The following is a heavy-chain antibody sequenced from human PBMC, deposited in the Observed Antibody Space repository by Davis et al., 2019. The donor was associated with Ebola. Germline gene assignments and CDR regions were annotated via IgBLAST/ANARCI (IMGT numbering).Heavy chain of an antibody. V-gene: IGHV3-23*01. D-gene: IGHD2-15*01. Sequence: GESLKISCAASGFTFSSYAMSWVRQAPGKGLEWVSAISGSGGSTYYADSVKGRFTISRDNSKNTLYLQMNSLRAEDTAVYYCAKDHCSSGRCYFVDNWGQGTLVTVSS. CDR2: ISGSGGST. J-gene: IGHJ4*02. CDR3: AKDHCSSGRCYFVDN. CDR1: GFTFSSYA.